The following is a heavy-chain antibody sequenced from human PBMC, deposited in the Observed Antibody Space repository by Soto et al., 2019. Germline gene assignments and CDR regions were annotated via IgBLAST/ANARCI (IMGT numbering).Heavy chain of an antibody. D-gene: IGHD3-3*01. J-gene: IGHJ5*02. CDR3: ARGQRFSDWFDP. V-gene: IGHV4-4*07. Sequence: QVHLQQSGPGLVKPSETLSLTCSVSGGSMSSYYWTWIRQPAGKGLEWIGRVYSSGGTHYNSSLKSRVTISLATSKNQFSLRLISVTAADTAVYYCARGQRFSDWFDPWGQGTLVTVSS. CDR2: VYSSGGT. CDR1: GGSMSSYY.